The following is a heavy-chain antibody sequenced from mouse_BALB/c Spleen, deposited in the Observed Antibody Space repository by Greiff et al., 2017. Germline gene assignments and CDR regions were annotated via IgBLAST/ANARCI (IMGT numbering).Heavy chain of an antibody. J-gene: IGHJ4*01. V-gene: IGHV5-4*02. CDR2: ISDGGSYT. D-gene: IGHD1-1*01. Sequence: EVNLVESGGGLVKPGGSLKLSCAASGFTFSDYYMYWVRQTPEKRLEWVATISDGGSYTYYPDSVKGRFTISRDNAKNNLYLQMSSLKSEDTAMYYCARDIDYYGSSYAMDYWGQGTSVTVSS. CDR1: GFTFSDYY. CDR3: ARDIDYYGSSYAMDY.